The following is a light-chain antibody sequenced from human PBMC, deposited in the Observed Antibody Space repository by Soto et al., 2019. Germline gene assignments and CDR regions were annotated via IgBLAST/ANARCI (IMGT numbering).Light chain of an antibody. CDR2: RAS. Sequence: DIHMTQSPSTLSASVGDRVVITCRASQNIDKWLAWYQQKPRKAPQLLIYRASFPASGVPPRFSGSGSGTEFTLTITSLQPDDFAPYFCQHFKSYPYSFGQGTKLEI. V-gene: IGKV1-5*03. CDR3: QHFKSYPYS. J-gene: IGKJ2*03. CDR1: QNIDKW.